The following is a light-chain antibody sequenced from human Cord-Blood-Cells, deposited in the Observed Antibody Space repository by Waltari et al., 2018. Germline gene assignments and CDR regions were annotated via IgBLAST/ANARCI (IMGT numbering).Light chain of an antibody. Sequence: QSALTQPASVSGSPGQSITIPCTGTSSDVGGYNYVSWYQQHPGKAPKRMIYDVSNRPSGVSNRVSGSKSGNTASLTISGLQAEDEADYYCSSYTSSSTPWVFGGGTKLTVL. CDR1: SSDVGGYNY. J-gene: IGLJ3*02. CDR3: SSYTSSSTPWV. CDR2: DVS. V-gene: IGLV2-14*03.